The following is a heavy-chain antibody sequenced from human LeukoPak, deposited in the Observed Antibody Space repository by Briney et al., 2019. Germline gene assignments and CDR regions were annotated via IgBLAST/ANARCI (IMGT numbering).Heavy chain of an antibody. CDR3: AKDIYDSSGYYPHFDY. D-gene: IGHD3-22*01. CDR1: GFTFDDYA. J-gene: IGHJ4*02. CDR2: ISWNSGSI. V-gene: IGHV3-9*01. Sequence: GGSLRLSCAASGFTFDDYALHWVRQAPGKGLEWVSGISWNSGSIGYADSVKGRFTISRDNAKNSLYLQMNSLRAEDTALYYCAKDIYDSSGYYPHFDYWGQGTLVTVSS.